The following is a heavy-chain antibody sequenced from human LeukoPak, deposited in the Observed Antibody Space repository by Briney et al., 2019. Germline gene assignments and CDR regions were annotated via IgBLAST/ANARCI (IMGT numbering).Heavy chain of an antibody. J-gene: IGHJ3*01. CDR2: ISSSGSTI. Sequence: GGSLRLSCAASGFILSSYEMNWVRQAPGKGLEWLSYISSSGSTIYYADSVKGRFTISRDNAKKSLYLQMNSLRVEDTAVYYCVGEDYNILTGPGQGAFDVWGLGTLVTVSS. D-gene: IGHD3-9*01. CDR3: VGEDYNILTGPGQGAFDV. V-gene: IGHV3-48*03. CDR1: GFILSSYE.